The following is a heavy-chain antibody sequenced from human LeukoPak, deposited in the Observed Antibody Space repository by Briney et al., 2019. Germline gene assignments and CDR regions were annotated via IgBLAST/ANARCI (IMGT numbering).Heavy chain of an antibody. CDR2: IKQDGSEK. CDR1: GFTFSSYW. D-gene: IGHD2-2*01. CDR3: ARVRGGYCSSTSCYHAFDI. V-gene: IGHV3-7*01. Sequence: GGSLRLSCAASGFTFSSYWMSWVRQAPGKGLEWVANIKQDGSEKNYVDSVKGRFTISRDNAKNSLFLQMNSLRAEDTAVYYCARVRGGYCSSTSCYHAFDIWGQGTVVTVSS. J-gene: IGHJ3*02.